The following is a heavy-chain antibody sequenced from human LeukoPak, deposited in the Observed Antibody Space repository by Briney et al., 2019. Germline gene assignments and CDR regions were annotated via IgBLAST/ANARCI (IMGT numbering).Heavy chain of an antibody. V-gene: IGHV4-34*01. CDR3: ARGIRESTILWSGYYGAYNWFDP. CDR2: INHSGST. D-gene: IGHD3-3*01. Sequence: SETLSLTCALYGGSFSVYYWSWIRQPPGKGLEWSGEINHSGSTNYNPSPKSRVTISVDTSKNQFSLKLSSVTAADTAVYYCARGIRESTILWSGYYGAYNWFDPWGQGTLVTVSS. CDR1: GGSFSVYY. J-gene: IGHJ5*02.